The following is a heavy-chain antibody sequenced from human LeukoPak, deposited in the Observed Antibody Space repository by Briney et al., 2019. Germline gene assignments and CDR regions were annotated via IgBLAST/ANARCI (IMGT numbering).Heavy chain of an antibody. D-gene: IGHD4/OR15-4a*01. CDR2: ISSSGSTI. J-gene: IGHJ4*02. CDR3: ARVWSMVVTYDY. CDR1: GFTFSDYY. Sequence: GGSLRLSCAASGFTFSDYYMSWTRQAPGKGLEWVSYISSSGSTIYYADSVKGRFTISRDNAKNSLYPQMNSLRAEDTAVYYCARVWSMVVTYDYWGQGTLVTVSS. V-gene: IGHV3-11*04.